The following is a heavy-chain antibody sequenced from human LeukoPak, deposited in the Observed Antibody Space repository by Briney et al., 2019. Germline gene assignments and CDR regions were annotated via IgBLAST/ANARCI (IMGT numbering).Heavy chain of an antibody. CDR2: ISGSGGST. J-gene: IGHJ4*02. V-gene: IGHV3-23*01. CDR1: GGSISSSSYY. Sequence: ETLSLTCAVSGGSISSSSYYWGWIRQPPGKGLEWVSAISGSGGSTYYADSVKGRFTISRDNSKNTLYLQMNSLRAEDTAVYYCAKDLNRDDILTGWAPRSSDYWGQGTLVTVSS. CDR3: AKDLNRDDILTGWAPRSSDY. D-gene: IGHD3-9*01.